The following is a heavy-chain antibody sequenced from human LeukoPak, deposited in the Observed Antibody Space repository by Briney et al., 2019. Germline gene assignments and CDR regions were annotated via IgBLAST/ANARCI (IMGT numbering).Heavy chain of an antibody. V-gene: IGHV1-69*13. CDR3: ASGWDIVVVPAGPGYYYGMDV. J-gene: IGHJ6*02. CDR2: IIPIFGTA. D-gene: IGHD2-2*01. CDR1: GGTFSSYA. Sequence: SVKVSCKASGGTFSSYAISWVRQAPGQGLEWMGGIIPIFGTANYAQKFQGGVTITADESTSTAYMELSSLRSEDTAVYYCASGWDIVVVPAGPGYYYGMDVWGQGTTVTVSS.